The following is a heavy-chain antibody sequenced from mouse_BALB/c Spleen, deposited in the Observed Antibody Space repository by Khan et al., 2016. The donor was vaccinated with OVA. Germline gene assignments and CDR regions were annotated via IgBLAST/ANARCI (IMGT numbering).Heavy chain of an antibody. D-gene: IGHD2-14*01. Sequence: VQLKQSGPDLVKPGASVKISCKASGYSFTLYYMSWVKQSHGKSLEWIGRVNPNTDNTNYNQVFKGKAILTVDKSSNTAYMELRSLTSEDSAVYFSAREYDFFASRGQETLVTVSA. CDR3: AREYDFFAS. J-gene: IGHJ3*01. CDR2: VNPNTDNT. V-gene: IGHV1-26*01. CDR1: GYSFTLYY.